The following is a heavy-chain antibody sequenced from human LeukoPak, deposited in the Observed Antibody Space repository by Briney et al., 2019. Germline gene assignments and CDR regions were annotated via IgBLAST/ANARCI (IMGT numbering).Heavy chain of an antibody. D-gene: IGHD4-17*01. CDR1: GYTFTSYG. CDR3: ARDRATVTTPAYYYGMDV. J-gene: IGHJ6*02. Sequence: GASVKLSCKASGYTFTSYGISWVRQAPGQGLEWRGWISAYNGNTNYAQKLQGRVTMTTDTSTSTAYMELRSLRSDDTAVYYCARDRATVTTPAYYYGMDVWGQGTTVTVSS. CDR2: ISAYNGNT. V-gene: IGHV1-18*01.